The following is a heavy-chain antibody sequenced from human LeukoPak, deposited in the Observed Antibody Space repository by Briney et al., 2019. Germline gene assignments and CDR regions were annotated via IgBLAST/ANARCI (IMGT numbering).Heavy chain of an antibody. Sequence: GGSLRLSCAASGFTFSSYSMNWVRQAPGKGLEWISYISSSSSTMYYADSVKGRFTISRDNSKNTLYLQMNSLRAEDTAAYYCANGVVPADNFGANYYYYGMDVWGQGTTVTVSS. J-gene: IGHJ6*02. V-gene: IGHV3-48*01. CDR3: ANGVVPADNFGANYYYYGMDV. CDR2: ISSSSSTM. CDR1: GFTFSSYS. D-gene: IGHD2-2*01.